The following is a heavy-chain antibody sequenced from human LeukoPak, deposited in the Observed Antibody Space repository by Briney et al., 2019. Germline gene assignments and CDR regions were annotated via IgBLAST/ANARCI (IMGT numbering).Heavy chain of an antibody. D-gene: IGHD2/OR15-2a*01. Sequence: AETVSLTCGVSGRSMSLTNWWGWVRQPPGEGLEWIGEISLAGQTNYNPSLNGRVTMSIDTSINQLSLHLTSVTAADTATYFCSRESVLFCPFGYWGQGTLVIVSS. CDR1: GRSMSLTNW. CDR2: ISLAGQT. V-gene: IGHV4/OR15-8*02. CDR3: SRESVLFCPFGY. J-gene: IGHJ4*02.